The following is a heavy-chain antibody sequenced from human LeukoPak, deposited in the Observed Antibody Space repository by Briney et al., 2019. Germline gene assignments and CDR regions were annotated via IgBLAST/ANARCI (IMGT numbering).Heavy chain of an antibody. CDR1: GGTFSSYV. Sequence: SVKVSCKASGGTFSSYVISWVRQAPGQGLEWMGGIIPIFGTANYAQKFQGRVTITADESTSTAYMELSSLRSEDMAVYYCASPYSNYDNWFDPWGQGTLVTVSS. CDR3: ASPYSNYDNWFDP. D-gene: IGHD4-11*01. J-gene: IGHJ5*02. V-gene: IGHV1-69*01. CDR2: IIPIFGTA.